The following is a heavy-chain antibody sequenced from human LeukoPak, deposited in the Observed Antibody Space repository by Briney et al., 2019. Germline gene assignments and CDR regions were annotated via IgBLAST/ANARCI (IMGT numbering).Heavy chain of an antibody. D-gene: IGHD6-19*01. CDR1: GGTFSSYA. CDR2: IIPIFGTA. J-gene: IGHJ4*02. V-gene: IGHV1-69*01. Sequence: GSSVKVSCKASGGTFSSYAISWVRQAPGQGLEWMGGIIPIFGTANYAQKFQSRVTITADESTSTAYMELSSLRSEDTAVYYCARGRYSSGRYGSFDYWGQGTLVTVSS. CDR3: ARGRYSSGRYGSFDY.